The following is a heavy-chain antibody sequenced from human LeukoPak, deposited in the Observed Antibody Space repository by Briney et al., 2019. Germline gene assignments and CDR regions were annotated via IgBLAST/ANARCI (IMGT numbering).Heavy chain of an antibody. J-gene: IGHJ4*02. V-gene: IGHV3-7*03. CDR2: IKQDGGEK. Sequence: PGGSLRLSCVDSGITVSRYWMSWVRQAPGKGLEWVANIKQDGGEKYYVDSVKGRFTISRDNAKNSLYLQMNSLRVEDTAVYYCARDGQPLDYWGQGTLVTVSS. CDR3: ARDGQPLDY. CDR1: GITVSRYW. D-gene: IGHD2-2*01.